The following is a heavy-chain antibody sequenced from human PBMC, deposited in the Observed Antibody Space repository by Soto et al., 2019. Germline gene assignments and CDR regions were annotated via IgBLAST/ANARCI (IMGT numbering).Heavy chain of an antibody. V-gene: IGHV3-23*01. CDR1: DFILENLG. D-gene: IGHD6-19*01. CDR2: ISVSGFKK. Sequence: PGESRRLTCAASDFILENLGMRWIRQAPGMVLEWISSISVSGFKKYYADSVKCGCTISRDNSKRTVYLELNNLSAEDTAVYHCAKKQCFQLVPRATVDWFYPWGEESGFTVSS. CDR3: AKKQCFQLVPRATVDWFYP. J-gene: IGHJ5*02.